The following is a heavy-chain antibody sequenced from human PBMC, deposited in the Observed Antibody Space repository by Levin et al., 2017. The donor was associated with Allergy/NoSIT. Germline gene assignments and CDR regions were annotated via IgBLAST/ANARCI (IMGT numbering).Heavy chain of an antibody. D-gene: IGHD3-16*02. CDR3: ASVEGYDYVWGSYRGNDAFDI. Sequence: GESLKISCAASGFTFSSYSMNWVRQAPGKGLEWVSYISSSSSTIYYADSVKGRFTISRDNAKNSLYLQMNSLRAEDTAVYYCASVEGYDYVWGSYRGNDAFDIWGQGTMVTVSS. J-gene: IGHJ3*02. V-gene: IGHV3-48*01. CDR2: ISSSSSTI. CDR1: GFTFSSYS.